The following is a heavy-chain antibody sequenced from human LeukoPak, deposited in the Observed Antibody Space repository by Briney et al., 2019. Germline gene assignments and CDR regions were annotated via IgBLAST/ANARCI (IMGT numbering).Heavy chain of an antibody. CDR3: ARVVGIAAAGTRGNWFDP. V-gene: IGHV1-2*02. J-gene: IGHJ5*02. D-gene: IGHD6-13*01. CDR2: INPNSGGT. Sequence: GASVKVSCKASGYTFTDYYIHWVRQAPGQGLEWMVWINPNSGGTNYAQKFQGRVTITRNTSISTAYMELSSLRSEDTAAYYCARVVGIAAAGTRGNWFDPWGQGTLVTVSS. CDR1: GYTFTDYY.